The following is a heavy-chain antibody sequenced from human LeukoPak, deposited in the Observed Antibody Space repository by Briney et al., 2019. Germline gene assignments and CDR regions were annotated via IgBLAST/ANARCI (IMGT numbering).Heavy chain of an antibody. J-gene: IGHJ4*02. D-gene: IGHD2-2*01. Sequence: PSETLSLTCTVSGGSISSGSYYWSWIRQPAGKGLEWIGRIYTSGSTNYNPSLKSRVTISVDTSKNQFSLKLSSVTAADTAVYYCARAQLFLYYFDYWGQGTLVTVSS. CDR1: GGSISSGSYY. CDR3: ARAQLFLYYFDY. V-gene: IGHV4-61*02. CDR2: IYTSGST.